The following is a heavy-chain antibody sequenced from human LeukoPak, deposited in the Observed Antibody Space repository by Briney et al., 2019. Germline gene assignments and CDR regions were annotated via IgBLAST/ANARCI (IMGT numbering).Heavy chain of an antibody. CDR2: ISAYNGNT. Sequence: GASVKVSCKASGYTFTGYGISWVRQAPGQGLEWMGWISAYNGNTNYAQKLQGRVTMTTDTSTSTAYMELRSLRSDDTAVYYCARDYFKGEAPRNGYWGQGTLVTVSS. CDR1: GYTFTGYG. D-gene: IGHD2/OR15-2a*01. CDR3: ARDYFKGEAPRNGY. J-gene: IGHJ4*02. V-gene: IGHV1-18*01.